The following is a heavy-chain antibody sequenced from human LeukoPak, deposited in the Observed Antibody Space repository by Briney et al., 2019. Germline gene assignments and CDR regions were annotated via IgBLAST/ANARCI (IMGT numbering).Heavy chain of an antibody. D-gene: IGHD2-15*01. J-gene: IGHJ4*02. CDR1: GFTFSSYW. CDR2: IKQDGSEK. Sequence: GGSLRLSCAASGFTFSSYWMSWVRQAPGKGLEWVANIKQDGSEKYYVDSVKGRFTIPRDNAKNSPYLQMNSLRAEDTAVYYCARGRRMARYCSGGSCYFDYWGQGTLVTVSS. V-gene: IGHV3-7*03. CDR3: ARGRRMARYCSGGSCYFDY.